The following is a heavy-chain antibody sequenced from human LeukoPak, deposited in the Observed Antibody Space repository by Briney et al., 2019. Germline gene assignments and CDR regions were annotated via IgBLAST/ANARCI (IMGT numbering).Heavy chain of an antibody. Sequence: GGSLRLSCATSGFTFSSYEMNWVRQAPGKGLEWVSYISSSGSTIYYADSVKGRFTISRDNAKNSLYLQMNSLRAEDTAVYYCARVRMATIDYWGQGTLVTVSS. J-gene: IGHJ4*02. V-gene: IGHV3-48*03. CDR1: GFTFSSYE. CDR3: ARVRMATIDY. D-gene: IGHD5-24*01. CDR2: ISSSGSTI.